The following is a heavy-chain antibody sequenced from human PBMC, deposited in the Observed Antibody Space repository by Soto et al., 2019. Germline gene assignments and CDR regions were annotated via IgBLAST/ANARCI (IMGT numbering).Heavy chain of an antibody. Sequence: QLHLRESGPGLVKPSEILSLTCTVSGGSITSSSYYWGWIRQPPGKGLEWIGSIYYSGSTYYNPSLKSRVTINVDTSKNQFSLKLSSVTAADTAVYYCATQEVGGSYVYTFDPWGQGTLVTVSS. J-gene: IGHJ5*02. CDR3: ATQEVGGSYVYTFDP. V-gene: IGHV4-39*01. CDR2: IYYSGST. CDR1: GGSITSSSYY. D-gene: IGHD1-26*01.